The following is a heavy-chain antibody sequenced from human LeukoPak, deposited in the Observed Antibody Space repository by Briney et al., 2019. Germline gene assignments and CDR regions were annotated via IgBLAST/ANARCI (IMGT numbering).Heavy chain of an antibody. J-gene: IGHJ6*02. D-gene: IGHD4-17*01. CDR3: ASDYAYYYGMDV. CDR1: GFTFSSYA. Sequence: GGSLRLSCAASGFTFSSYAMSWVRQAPGKGLEWVSAISGSGGSTYYADSVKGRFTISRDNSKNTLYLQMNSLRAEDTAVYYCASDYAYYYGMDVWGQGTTVTVSS. CDR2: ISGSGGST. V-gene: IGHV3-23*01.